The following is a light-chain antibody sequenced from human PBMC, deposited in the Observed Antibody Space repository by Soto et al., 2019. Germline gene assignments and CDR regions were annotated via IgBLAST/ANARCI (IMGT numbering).Light chain of an antibody. V-gene: IGKV1-5*03. CDR3: QQYITYPYA. J-gene: IGKJ1*01. CDR2: EAS. Sequence: DIQMTQSPSTLSASVGDRVTITCRASQSTSTWLAWYQQRPGKTPKLLISEASKVESGVPSRFSGSGSGTEFTLTISSPQPDDFATYYCQQYITYPYAFGQGTKVEIK. CDR1: QSTSTW.